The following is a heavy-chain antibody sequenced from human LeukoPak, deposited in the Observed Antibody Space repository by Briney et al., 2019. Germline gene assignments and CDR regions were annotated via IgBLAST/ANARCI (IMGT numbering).Heavy chain of an antibody. D-gene: IGHD3-3*01. CDR1: GGTFSSYA. Sequence: ASVKVSCKASGGTFSSYAISWVRQAPGQGLEWMGGIIPIFGTASYAQKFQGRVTITADESTSTAYMELSSLRSEDTAVYYCARQRHDFWSGYYIGWGQGTLVTVSS. CDR2: IIPIFGTA. CDR3: ARQRHDFWSGYYIG. J-gene: IGHJ4*02. V-gene: IGHV1-69*13.